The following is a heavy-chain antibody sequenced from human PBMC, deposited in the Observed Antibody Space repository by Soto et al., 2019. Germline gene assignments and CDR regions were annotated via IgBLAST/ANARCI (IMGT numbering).Heavy chain of an antibody. CDR3: AHTPRRYGSGIGRFDP. D-gene: IGHD3-10*01. CDR2: IFWDDDK. CDR1: GFSLSTSGVG. Sequence: QITLKESGPTLVKPTQTLTLTCTFSGFSLSTSGVGVGWIRQPPGKALEWLALIFWDDDKRYSPSLRSRLTITEDTSKDQVVLIMTNMEPVDTATYYCAHTPRRYGSGIGRFDPWGQGTLVTVSS. J-gene: IGHJ5*02. V-gene: IGHV2-5*02.